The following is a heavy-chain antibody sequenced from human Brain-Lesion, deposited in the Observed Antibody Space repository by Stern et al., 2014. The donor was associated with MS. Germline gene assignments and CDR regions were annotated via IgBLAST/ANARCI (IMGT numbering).Heavy chain of an antibody. D-gene: IGHD2-15*01. V-gene: IGHV4-39*01. CDR2: IYYSGHT. J-gene: IGHJ5*02. Sequence: VQLEESGPGLVKPSETLSLTCTVAGGSVSSTSYAWAWIRQPPGKGLEWIGTIYYSGHTYYSPSLKSRLTLSLDTSKNQFSPQLRSVTAADTAVYYCAGEEDIRYCSGGSCTGNWFDPWGQGTLVTVSS. CDR1: GGSVSSTSYA. CDR3: AGEEDIRYCSGGSCTGNWFDP.